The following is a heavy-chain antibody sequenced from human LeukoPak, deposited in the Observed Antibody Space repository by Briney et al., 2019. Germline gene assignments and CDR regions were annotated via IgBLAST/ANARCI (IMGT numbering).Heavy chain of an antibody. D-gene: IGHD1-26*01. J-gene: IGHJ4*02. CDR2: IIPIFGTA. CDR1: GGTFSSYA. CDR3: ARVGGSHPTIDY. V-gene: IGHV1-69*13. Sequence: SVKVSCKASGGTFSSYAISWVRQAPGQGLEWMGGIIPIFGTANYAQKFQGRVTITADESTSTAYMELSSLRSEDTAVYYSARVGGSHPTIDYWGQGTLVTVSS.